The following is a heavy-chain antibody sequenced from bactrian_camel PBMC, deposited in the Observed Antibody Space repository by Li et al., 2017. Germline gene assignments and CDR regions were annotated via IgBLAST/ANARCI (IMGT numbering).Heavy chain of an antibody. CDR3: AVEYVSDYNPSIRQPADFGH. D-gene: IGHD4*01. CDR1: GFTFDDSG. Sequence: HVQLVESGGGLVQPGGSLRLSCTASGFTFDDSGMGWFRQAPGKEREVVADTYSNGGSTYYADFVKGRFTISQDKAKNTVYLQMNSLKPEDTAMYYCAVEYVSDYNPSIRQPADFGHWGQGTQVTVS. J-gene: IGHJ6*01. CDR2: TYSNGGST. V-gene: IGHV3S61*01.